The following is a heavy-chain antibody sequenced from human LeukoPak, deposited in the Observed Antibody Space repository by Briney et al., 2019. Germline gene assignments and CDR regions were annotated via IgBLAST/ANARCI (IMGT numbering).Heavy chain of an antibody. CDR2: IYYDGRNK. J-gene: IGHJ4*02. V-gene: IGHV3-30*02. CDR1: GFIFSDIG. D-gene: IGHD1-14*01. Sequence: GGSLRLSCAASGFIFSDIGMHWVRQAPGKGLEWVAFIYYDGRNKVYADSVKGRFTISRDNSKNTLFLEMNSLRAEDTAVYYCAKEYSVRNQFDYWGQGTLVAVSS. CDR3: AKEYSVRNQFDY.